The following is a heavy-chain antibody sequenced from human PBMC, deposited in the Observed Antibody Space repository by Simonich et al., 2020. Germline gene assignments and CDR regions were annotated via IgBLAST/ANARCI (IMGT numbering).Heavy chain of an antibody. CDR2: ISSSSSYI. V-gene: IGHV3-21*01. CDR3: ARWIAVAGTGAYGMDV. CDR1: GFTFSSYS. Sequence: EVQLVESGGGLVKPGGSLRLSCAASGFTFSSYSMNWVRQAPGKGLEWVSSISSSSSYIYYADSVKGQFTNSRDNAKNSLYLQMNSLRAEDTAVYYCARWIAVAGTGAYGMDVWGQGTTVTVSS. D-gene: IGHD6-19*01. J-gene: IGHJ6*02.